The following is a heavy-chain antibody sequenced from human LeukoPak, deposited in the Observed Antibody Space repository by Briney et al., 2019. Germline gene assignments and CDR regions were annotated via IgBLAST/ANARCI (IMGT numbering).Heavy chain of an antibody. V-gene: IGHV4-34*01. CDR3: ARSGITIFGVVIGFFDY. CDR1: GGSFRGYY. CDR2: INHSGST. D-gene: IGHD3-3*01. J-gene: IGHJ4*02. Sequence: SETLSLTCAVYGGSFRGYYWSWIRHPPGKGLEWRGEINHSGSTNYNPSLKSRVTISVDTSKNQFSLKLSSVTAADTAVYYCARSGITIFGVVIGFFDYWGQGTLVTVSS.